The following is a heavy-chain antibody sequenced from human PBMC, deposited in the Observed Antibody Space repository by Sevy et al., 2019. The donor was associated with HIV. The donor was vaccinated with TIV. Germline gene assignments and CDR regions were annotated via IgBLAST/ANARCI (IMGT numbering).Heavy chain of an antibody. CDR2: ISGSGGST. CDR1: GFTFSSYA. CDR3: AKDMPYGSGSYYNGGPMWAFDI. V-gene: IGHV3-23*01. J-gene: IGHJ3*02. Sequence: GESLKLSCAASGFTFSSYAMSWVRQAPGKGLEWVSAISGSGGSTYYADSVKGRFTISRDNSKNTLYLQMNSLRAEDTAVYYCAKDMPYGSGSYYNGGPMWAFDIWGQGTMVTVSS. D-gene: IGHD3-10*01.